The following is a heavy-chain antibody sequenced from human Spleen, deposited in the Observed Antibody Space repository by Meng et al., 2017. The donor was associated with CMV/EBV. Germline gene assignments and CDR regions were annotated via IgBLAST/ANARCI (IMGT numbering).Heavy chain of an antibody. CDR3: ARDQQLIPAEYFQH. D-gene: IGHD6-13*01. Sequence: PGYRFTGYGISWVRQAPGQGPEWMGWTSAYNGNTIYAQKFQGRVTMTTDTSTSTAYLELRSLRSDDTAVYYCARDQQLIPAEYFQHWGPGTLVTVSS. V-gene: IGHV1-18*01. CDR2: TSAYNGNT. CDR1: GYRFTGYG. J-gene: IGHJ1*01.